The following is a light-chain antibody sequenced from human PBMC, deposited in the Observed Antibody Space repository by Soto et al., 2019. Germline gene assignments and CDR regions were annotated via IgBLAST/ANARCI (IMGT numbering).Light chain of an antibody. J-gene: IGKJ2*01. CDR2: KVS. CDR1: QSLVYSDGNTY. CDR3: MQGTHWPPFT. Sequence: VVMTQSPLSLPVTLGQPASISCRSSQSLVYSDGNTYLNWLQQRPGQSPRRLIYKVSNRDSGVPDRFSGSGSGTDFTLKISRVEAEDVGVYDCMQGTHWPPFTFGRRTKLESK. V-gene: IGKV2-30*01.